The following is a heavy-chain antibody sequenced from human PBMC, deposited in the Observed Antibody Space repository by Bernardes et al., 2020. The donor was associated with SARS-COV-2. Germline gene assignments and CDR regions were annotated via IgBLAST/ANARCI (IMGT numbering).Heavy chain of an antibody. J-gene: IGHJ4*02. D-gene: IGHD3-3*01. CDR1: GGSFNDYY. Sequence: SEPLSLTCAVYGGSFNDYYWSWIRQPPGKGLEWIGEINHLGSSSYNPSLKSRITISIETSKNQFSLKLSSVTAADTASYFCARGRVTVYGVLVLLPAAGPLDSWGQGTPVSVSS. V-gene: IGHV4-34*01. CDR3: ARGRVTVYGVLVLLPAAGPLDS. CDR2: INHLGSS.